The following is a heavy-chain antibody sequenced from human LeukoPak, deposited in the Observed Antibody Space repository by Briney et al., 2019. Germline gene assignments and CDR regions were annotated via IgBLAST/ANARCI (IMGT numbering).Heavy chain of an antibody. Sequence: ASVKVSCKASGYTFTSHDINWVRQATGQGLEWMGWMNPNSGNTGYAQKFQDRVTMTRNTSISTAYMELSSLRSEDTAVYYCARSRGYCSSTICYRYWGQGTLVTVSS. D-gene: IGHD2-2*02. J-gene: IGHJ4*02. CDR3: ARSRGYCSSTICYRY. V-gene: IGHV1-8*01. CDR2: MNPNSGNT. CDR1: GYTFTSHD.